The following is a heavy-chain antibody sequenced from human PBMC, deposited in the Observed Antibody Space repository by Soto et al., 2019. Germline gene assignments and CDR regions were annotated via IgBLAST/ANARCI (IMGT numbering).Heavy chain of an antibody. CDR1: GGSISSYY. V-gene: IGHV4-59*08. D-gene: IGHD1-7*01. CDR3: ARGTTFVGYYYMDV. Sequence: QVQLQESGPGLVKPSETLSLTCTVSGGSISSYYWSWIRQPPGKGLEWIGYIYYSGSTNYNPSLKSRVTISVDTSKNQFSLKLSSVTAADTAVYYCARGTTFVGYYYMDVWGKGTTVTVSS. J-gene: IGHJ6*03. CDR2: IYYSGST.